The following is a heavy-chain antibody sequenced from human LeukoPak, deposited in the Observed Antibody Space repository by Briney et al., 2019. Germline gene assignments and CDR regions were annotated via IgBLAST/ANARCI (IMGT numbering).Heavy chain of an antibody. J-gene: IGHJ5*02. CDR3: ARDRGRDYGDYNWFDP. CDR1: GFTFSSYS. D-gene: IGHD4-17*01. V-gene: IGHV3-21*01. CDR2: ISSSSSYI. Sequence: GGSLRLSCAASGFTFSSYSVNWVRQAPGKGLEWVSSISSSSSYIYYADSVKGRFTISRDNAKNSLYLQMNSLRAEDTAVYYCARDRGRDYGDYNWFDPWGQGTLVTVSS.